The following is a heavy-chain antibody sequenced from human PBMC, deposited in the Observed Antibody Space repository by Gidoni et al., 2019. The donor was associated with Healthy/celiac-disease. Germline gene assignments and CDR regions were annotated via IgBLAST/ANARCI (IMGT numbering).Heavy chain of an antibody. J-gene: IGHJ6*02. D-gene: IGHD2-15*01. CDR3: AKDTRGYCSGGSCYSDYYYGMDV. V-gene: IGHV3-9*01. CDR2: ISWNSGSI. CDR1: DFTFDVYA. Sequence: EVQLVESGGGLVQPGRSLRLSCEASDFTFDVYALHWVRQAPGKGLEWVSGISWNSGSIGYADSVKGRFTISRDNAKNSLYLQMNSLRAEDTAVYYCAKDTRGYCSGGSCYSDYYYGMDVWGQGTTVTVSS.